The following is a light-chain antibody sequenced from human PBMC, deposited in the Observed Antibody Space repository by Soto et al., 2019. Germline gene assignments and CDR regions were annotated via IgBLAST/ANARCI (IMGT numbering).Light chain of an antibody. CDR2: KAS. Sequence: DIQMTQSHSTLSASVGDRVTITCRDSQSISSWLAWYQKKPGKAPKLLIYKASGLESGVPSRFSGSGSGTDFTLTINSLQSEDFAVYYCQRYNNWPLTFGGGTKV. V-gene: IGKV1-5*03. CDR1: QSISSW. J-gene: IGKJ4*01. CDR3: QRYNNWPLT.